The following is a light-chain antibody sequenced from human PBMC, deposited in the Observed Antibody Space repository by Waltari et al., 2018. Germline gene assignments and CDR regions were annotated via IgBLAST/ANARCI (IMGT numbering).Light chain of an antibody. Sequence: QSVLTQPPSVSGAPGQRVTISCTGSGSNIGAGYDVHWYQQLPRAAPKLLIYGSSSRPLGVPDRFFGSTSGTSASLASIGLQAEDEAYYYCQSYDTSLSVVFGGGTKLTVL. CDR1: GSNIGAGYD. V-gene: IGLV1-40*01. CDR2: GSS. J-gene: IGLJ3*02. CDR3: QSYDTSLSVV.